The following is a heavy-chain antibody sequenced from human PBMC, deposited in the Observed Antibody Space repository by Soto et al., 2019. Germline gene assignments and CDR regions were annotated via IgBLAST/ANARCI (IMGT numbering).Heavy chain of an antibody. V-gene: IGHV4-59*01. Sequence: SETLSLTCTVSGGSISSYYWSWIRQPPGKGLEWIGYIYYSGSTNYNPSLKSRVTISVDTSKNQFSLKLSSVTAADTAVYYCARDWGDGYNSITGRYYYYGMDVWGQGTTVTVSS. CDR2: IYYSGST. J-gene: IGHJ6*02. CDR3: ARDWGDGYNSITGRYYYYGMDV. D-gene: IGHD5-12*01. CDR1: GGSISSYY.